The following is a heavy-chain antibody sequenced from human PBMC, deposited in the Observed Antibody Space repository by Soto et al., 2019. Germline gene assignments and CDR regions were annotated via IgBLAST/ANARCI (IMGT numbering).Heavy chain of an antibody. CDR1: GSSISSSNYY. J-gene: IGHJ4*02. CDR2: IYHSGST. CDR3: VRHGGLTVFGVVTPFDY. D-gene: IGHD3-3*01. Sequence: SETLSLTCTVSGSSISSSNYYWGWVRQPPGKGLEWIGSIYHSGSTYFNPSLPTRGTASVDTSKNQFSLKLRSVTAAASAVYFCVRHGGLTVFGVVTPFDYWGQGTLVTVSS. V-gene: IGHV4-39*01.